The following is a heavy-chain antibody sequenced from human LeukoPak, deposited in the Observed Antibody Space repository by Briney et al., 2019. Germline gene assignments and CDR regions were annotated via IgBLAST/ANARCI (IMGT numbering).Heavy chain of an antibody. J-gene: IGHJ3*01. V-gene: IGHV1-2*02. CDR2: INPKSDGT. Sequence: AASVKVSCKASGYTFTSYYMHWVRQAPGQGLEWMGWINPKSDGTKYAQNFRGRVTMTWDTSTSTAYMEVSSLTSDDTAMFYCARDPPGTTAFDLWGQGTMVTVSS. D-gene: IGHD1-1*01. CDR1: GYTFTSYY. CDR3: ARDPPGTTAFDL.